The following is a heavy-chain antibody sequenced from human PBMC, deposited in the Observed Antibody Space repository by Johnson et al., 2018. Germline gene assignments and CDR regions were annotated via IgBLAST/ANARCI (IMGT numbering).Heavy chain of an antibody. CDR3: ARGRDFYGSGLDAFDM. CDR2: MNQDGSET. Sequence: APGKGLEWVANMNQDGSETYYVDSVKGRFTISRDNAKNSLYLQMNSLRADDTAVYYCARGRDFYGSGLDAFDMWGQGTMVTVSS. J-gene: IGHJ3*02. V-gene: IGHV3-7*01. D-gene: IGHD3-10*01.